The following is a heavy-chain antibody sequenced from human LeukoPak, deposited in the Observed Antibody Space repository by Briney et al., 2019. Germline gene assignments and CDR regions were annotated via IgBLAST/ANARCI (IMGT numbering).Heavy chain of an antibody. CDR3: AKLNNAGYCTDGVCDY. Sequence: GGSLSFSWPAPGFLFTGIGLGWVGRVPGKGLDWVSAFSNSGGTTNYADSVKGRFTISRDNSKNTLYLQMNSLRSEDTAVYYCAKLNNAGYCTDGVCDYWGQGTLVTVSS. CDR2: FSNSGGTT. CDR1: GFLFTGIG. V-gene: IGHV3-23*01. J-gene: IGHJ4*02. D-gene: IGHD2-8*01.